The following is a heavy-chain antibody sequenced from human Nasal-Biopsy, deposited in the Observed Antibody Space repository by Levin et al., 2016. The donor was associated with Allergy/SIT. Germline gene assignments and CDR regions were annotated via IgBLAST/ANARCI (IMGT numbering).Heavy chain of an antibody. Sequence: SVKVSCKASGGTLSNYGISWVRQAPGQGLEWMGVFIPIFGTRKNAEKFQGRVTITADESSNAAYMDLSSLRSEDTAVYFCATEPLGIVGATTFSWGQGTLVTVSS. V-gene: IGHV1-69*13. CDR3: ATEPLGIVGATTFS. CDR1: GGTLSNYG. CDR2: FIPIFGTR. J-gene: IGHJ5*02. D-gene: IGHD1-26*01.